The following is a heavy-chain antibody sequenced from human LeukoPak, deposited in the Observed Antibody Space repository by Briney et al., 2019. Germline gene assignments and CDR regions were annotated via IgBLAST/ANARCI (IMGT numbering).Heavy chain of an antibody. V-gene: IGHV4-61*01. D-gene: IGHD2-15*01. CDR1: GGSISSSSYY. Sequence: SETLSLTCSVSGGSISSSSYYWSWIRQPPGKGLEWIGYIDYSGSTNYNPSLKSRVTISVDTSKNQFSLKLSSVTAADTAVYYCAGGRCSGGSCRDAFDIWGQGTMVTVSS. CDR3: AGGRCSGGSCRDAFDI. J-gene: IGHJ3*02. CDR2: IDYSGST.